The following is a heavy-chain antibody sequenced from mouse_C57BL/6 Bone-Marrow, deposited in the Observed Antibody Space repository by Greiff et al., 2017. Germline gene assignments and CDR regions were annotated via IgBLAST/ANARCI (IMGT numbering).Heavy chain of an antibody. CDR2: ITPSSGYT. Sequence: VQLQESGAELAKPGASVKLSCKASGYTFTSYWMHWVKQRPGQGLEWIGYITPSSGYTKYNQKFKDKATVTADNSSRTASTQLSSLTYEDSAVYYCARDADWGQGTLVSVSA. CDR3: ARDAD. V-gene: IGHV1-7*01. CDR1: GYTFTSYW. J-gene: IGHJ3*01.